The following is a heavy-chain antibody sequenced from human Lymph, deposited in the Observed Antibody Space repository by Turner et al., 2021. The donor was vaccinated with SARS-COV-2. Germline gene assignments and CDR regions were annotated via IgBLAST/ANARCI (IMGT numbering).Heavy chain of an antibody. CDR2: ISGDGGST. V-gene: IGHV3-43*02. D-gene: IGHD5-12*01. J-gene: IGHJ4*02. CDR3: AKEGLSGRRLQFVPYFAY. Sequence: EVQLVESGGGVVQPGGSLRLSFAASGFTFDDYAMHWVRQAPGKGLEWVSLISGDGGSTYYADSVKGRFTISRDDSKNSLYLQINSLRTEDTALYYCAKEGLSGRRLQFVPYFAYWGQGTLVSVSS. CDR1: GFTFDDYA.